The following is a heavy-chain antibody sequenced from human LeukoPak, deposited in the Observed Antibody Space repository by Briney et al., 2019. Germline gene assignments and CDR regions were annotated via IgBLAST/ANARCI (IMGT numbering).Heavy chain of an antibody. D-gene: IGHD2-8*01. CDR1: GFTFSSYS. V-gene: IGHV3-21*01. CDR2: ISSSSSYI. Sequence: GGSLRLSCAASGFTFSSYSMNWVRQAPGKGLEWVSSISSSSSYIYYADSVKGRFTISRDNAKNSLYLQMNSLRAEDTAVYYCARTREGGYCTNGVCYDFDYWGQGTLVTVSS. J-gene: IGHJ4*02. CDR3: ARTREGGYCTNGVCYDFDY.